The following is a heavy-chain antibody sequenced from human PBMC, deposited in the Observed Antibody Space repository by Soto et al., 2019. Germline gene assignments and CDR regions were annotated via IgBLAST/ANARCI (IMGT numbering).Heavy chain of an antibody. J-gene: IGHJ5*02. Sequence: TLSLICAISGDSVSSNTASWNWIRQSPSRGLEWLGRTYFRSKWYNGYAVSVKSRIIINPDTSNNQFSLQLNSVTPEDTAVYFCAKGDNLGPKTGYAFDPWGQGIMVTVSS. V-gene: IGHV6-1*01. D-gene: IGHD5-12*01. CDR2: TYFRSKWYN. CDR3: AKGDNLGPKTGYAFDP. CDR1: GDSVSSNTAS.